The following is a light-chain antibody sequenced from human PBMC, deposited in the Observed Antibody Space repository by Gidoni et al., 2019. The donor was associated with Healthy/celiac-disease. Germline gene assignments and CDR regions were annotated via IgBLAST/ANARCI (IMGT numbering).Light chain of an antibody. CDR1: QRVSSSY. Sequence: IVFTQSPGTLSFSPRERATLSCRASQRVSSSYLAWYQQKPGQAPRLLIYGASSWATGIPDRFSGGGSGTDFTLTISRLEPEDFAVYYCQQYGSSPRGITFGQGTRLEIK. J-gene: IGKJ5*01. CDR3: QQYGSSPRGIT. V-gene: IGKV3-20*01. CDR2: GAS.